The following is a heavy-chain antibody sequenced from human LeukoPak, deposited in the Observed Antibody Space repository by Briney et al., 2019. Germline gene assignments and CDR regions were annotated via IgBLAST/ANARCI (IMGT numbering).Heavy chain of an antibody. J-gene: IGHJ5*02. CDR1: GYSISSGYY. CDR3: ASHYGDYLNWFDP. CDR2: IYHSGST. D-gene: IGHD4-17*01. V-gene: IGHV4-38-2*02. Sequence: SETLSLTCTVSGYSISSGYYWGWIRQPPGKGLEWIGSIYHSGSTYYNPSLKSRVTISVDTSKNQFSLKLSSVTAADTAVYYCASHYGDYLNWFDPWGQGTLVTVSS.